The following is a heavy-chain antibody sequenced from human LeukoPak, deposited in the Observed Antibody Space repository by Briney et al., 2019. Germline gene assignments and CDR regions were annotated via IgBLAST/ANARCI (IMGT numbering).Heavy chain of an antibody. Sequence: PGGSLRLSCAASGFTFSSYSTNWVRQAPGKGLEWVSSISSSSSYIYYADSVKGRFTISRDNAKNSLYLQMNSLRAEDTAVYYCARNRLTGTTSANNWFDPWGQGTLVTVSS. CDR1: GFTFSSYS. CDR3: ARNRLTGTTSANNWFDP. J-gene: IGHJ5*02. CDR2: ISSSSSYI. V-gene: IGHV3-21*01. D-gene: IGHD1-7*01.